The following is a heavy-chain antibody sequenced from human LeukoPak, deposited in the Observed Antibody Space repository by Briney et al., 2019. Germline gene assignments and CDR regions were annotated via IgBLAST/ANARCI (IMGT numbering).Heavy chain of an antibody. CDR2: ISSSGSYI. CDR1: GFTFSSYS. Sequence: GGSLRLSCAASGFTFSSYSVNWVRQAPGKGLEWVSSISSSGSYINYADSVKGRFTISRDNAKNSLYLQMNSLRVEDTAVYYCARVKVGASDYWGQGTLVTVSS. CDR3: ARVKVGASDY. V-gene: IGHV3-21*01. D-gene: IGHD1-26*01. J-gene: IGHJ4*02.